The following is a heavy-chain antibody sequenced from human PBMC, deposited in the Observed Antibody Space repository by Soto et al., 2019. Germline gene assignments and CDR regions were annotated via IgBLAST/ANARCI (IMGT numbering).Heavy chain of an antibody. D-gene: IGHD3-22*01. CDR1: GFTFSSYS. Sequence: GGSLRLSCAASGFTFSSYSMNWVRQAPGKGLEWVSSISRSSSYIYYADSVKGRFTISRDNAKNSLYLQMNSLRAEDTAVYYCARGHYYDSSGYYPDYWGQGTLVTVSS. J-gene: IGHJ4*02. CDR2: ISRSSSYI. CDR3: ARGHYYDSSGYYPDY. V-gene: IGHV3-21*01.